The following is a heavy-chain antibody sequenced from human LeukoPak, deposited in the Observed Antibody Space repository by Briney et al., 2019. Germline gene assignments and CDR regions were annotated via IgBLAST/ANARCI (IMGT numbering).Heavy chain of an antibody. Sequence: GGSLRLSCAASGFTFSSYDTHWVRQPTGKGLEWVSAIGVAANTFYSGSVKGRFTISRENAKNSLFLLMTRLRADDTAVYYCARQNTPHGNFDYWGQGILVTVSS. CDR3: ARQNTPHGNFDY. D-gene: IGHD1-26*01. V-gene: IGHV3-13*01. J-gene: IGHJ4*02. CDR2: IGVAANT. CDR1: GFTFSSYD.